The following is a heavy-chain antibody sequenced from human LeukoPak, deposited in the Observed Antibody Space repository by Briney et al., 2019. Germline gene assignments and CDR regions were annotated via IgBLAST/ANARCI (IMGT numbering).Heavy chain of an antibody. CDR3: AIAAAGSAYYYYGMDV. V-gene: IGHV3-30-3*01. CDR2: ISYDGSNK. J-gene: IGHJ6*02. CDR1: GFTFSSYA. D-gene: IGHD6-13*01. Sequence: PGGSLRLSCAASGFTFSSYAMHWVRQAPGKGLEWVAVISYDGSNKYYADSVKGRFTISRDNSKNTLYLQMNSLRAEDTAVYYCAIAAAGSAYYYYGMDVWGQGTTVTVSS.